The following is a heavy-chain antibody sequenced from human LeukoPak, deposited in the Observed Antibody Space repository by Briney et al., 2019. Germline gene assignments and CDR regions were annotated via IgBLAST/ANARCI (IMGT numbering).Heavy chain of an antibody. J-gene: IGHJ3*02. D-gene: IGHD3-22*01. CDR3: ARKTVTMIVDSSDADDAFDI. V-gene: IGHV4-39*07. CDR1: GGSINNRSYY. Sequence: PSETLSLTCTLSGGSINNRSYYWAWIRQTPGKGLEWIGSVYYTGSTYYAASLKTRVTISVDTSKNQFSLSLRSATAADTAFYFCARKTVTMIVDSSDADDAFDIWGQGTMVIVSS. CDR2: VYYTGST.